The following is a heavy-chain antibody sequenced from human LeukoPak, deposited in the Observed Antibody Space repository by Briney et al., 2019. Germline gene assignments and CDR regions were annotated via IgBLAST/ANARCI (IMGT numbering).Heavy chain of an antibody. Sequence: SETLSLTCAVYGGSFSGYYWSWIRQPPGKGLEWIGEINHSGSTNYNPSLKSRVTISVDTSKNQFSLKLSSVTAADTAVYYCARGGNHCGSTSCYRYYYYYGMDVWGKGTTVTVSS. D-gene: IGHD2-2*02. CDR2: INHSGST. J-gene: IGHJ6*04. CDR1: GGSFSGYY. CDR3: ARGGNHCGSTSCYRYYYYYGMDV. V-gene: IGHV4-34*01.